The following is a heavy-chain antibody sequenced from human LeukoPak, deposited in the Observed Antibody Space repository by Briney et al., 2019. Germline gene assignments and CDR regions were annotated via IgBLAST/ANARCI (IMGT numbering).Heavy chain of an antibody. CDR3: ARASSHCSSTSCYDWFDP. J-gene: IGHJ5*02. CDR2: INHSGST. D-gene: IGHD2-2*01. Sequence: SETLSLTCAVYGGSFSGYYWSWIRQPPGKGLEWIGEINHSGSTHYNPSLKSRVTISVDKSKKQFSLKLTSVTVADTAVYFCARASSHCSSTSCYDWFDPWGQGTLVTVSS. V-gene: IGHV4-34*01. CDR1: GGSFSGYY.